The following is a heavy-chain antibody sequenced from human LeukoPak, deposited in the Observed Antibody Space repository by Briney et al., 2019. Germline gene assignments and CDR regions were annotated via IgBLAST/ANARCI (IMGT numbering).Heavy chain of an antibody. Sequence: PSETLSLTCNVSGASIVSTNWWNWVRQPPGKGLEWIGEIYQSGYTKYNPSLKSRVTISVDKSKNQFSLRLNSVTVADTAVYYCARYNYGYDALDFWGQGTMVTVSS. V-gene: IGHV4-4*02. J-gene: IGHJ3*01. CDR3: ARYNYGYDALDF. CDR2: IYQSGYT. D-gene: IGHD5-18*01. CDR1: GASIVSTNW.